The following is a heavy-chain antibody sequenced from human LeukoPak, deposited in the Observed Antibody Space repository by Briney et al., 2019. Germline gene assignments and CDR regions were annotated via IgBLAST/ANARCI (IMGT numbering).Heavy chain of an antibody. V-gene: IGHV3-9*01. CDR2: VSWNSDYL. J-gene: IGHJ4*02. CDR1: GFTFDDYA. Sequence: PGGSLRLSCAASGFTFDDYAMHWVRQAPGKGLEWVSGVSWNSDYLDYADSVKGRFTISRDNARNSLYLQMTSLRHEDTAFYYCVKDMDESSAYYHFELWGQGTLVTVSS. D-gene: IGHD3-22*01. CDR3: VKDMDESSAYYHFEL.